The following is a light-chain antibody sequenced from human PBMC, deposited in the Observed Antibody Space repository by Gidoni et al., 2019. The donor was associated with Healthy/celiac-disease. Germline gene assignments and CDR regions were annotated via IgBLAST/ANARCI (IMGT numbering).Light chain of an antibody. J-gene: IGKJ3*01. CDR1: QSVSIN. V-gene: IGKV3-15*01. CDR2: GAY. Sequence: EIVMTQSPATLSVSPGERATLSCRASQSVSINLAWYQQKPGQAPRLLIYGAYTRATGIPARFSGSGSGTEFTLTISSLQSEDFAVYYCQQYNNWPLFTFGPGTKVDIK. CDR3: QQYNNWPLFT.